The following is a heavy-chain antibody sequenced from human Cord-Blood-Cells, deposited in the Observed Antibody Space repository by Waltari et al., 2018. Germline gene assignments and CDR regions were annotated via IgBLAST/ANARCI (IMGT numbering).Heavy chain of an antibody. CDR2: IYHSGGT. Sequence: QVQLQESGPGLVKPSETLSLTCAVSGYSISSGYYWGWIRQPPGKGLEWIGSIYHSGGTYYNPSLKSRVTISVDTSKNQFSLKLSSVTAADTAVYYCARAGVTSPESETYFDYWGQGTLVTVSS. V-gene: IGHV4-38-2*01. D-gene: IGHD3-3*01. CDR1: GYSISSGYY. CDR3: ARAGVTSPESETYFDY. J-gene: IGHJ4*02.